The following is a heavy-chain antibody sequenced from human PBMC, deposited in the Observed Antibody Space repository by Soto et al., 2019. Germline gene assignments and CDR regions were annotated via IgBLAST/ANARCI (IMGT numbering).Heavy chain of an antibody. CDR2: IYNRRST. D-gene: IGHD3-10*01. CDR1: GDSLSNYY. Sequence: XGTLALTCTVSGDSLSNYYWSWIRQPPGKGLEWIGYIYNRRSTNYNPTPKSRVTISGDTSKNRFSLKLRSVTAAETAVYYCARVICESQTMVRGVYYYYDMDVWGQGTTVTVSS. CDR3: ARVICESQTMVRGVYYYYDMDV. V-gene: IGHV4-59*01. J-gene: IGHJ6*02.